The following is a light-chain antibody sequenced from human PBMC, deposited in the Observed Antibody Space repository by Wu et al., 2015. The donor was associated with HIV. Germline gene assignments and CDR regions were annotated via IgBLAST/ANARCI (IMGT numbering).Light chain of an antibody. J-gene: IGKJ1*01. V-gene: IGKV1-27*01. Sequence: IQMTQSPSSLSASVGDRVTITCRASQGISNFLAWYQQKPGKPPKVLIYAASTLQSGVPSRFSGSGSGTDFTLTISSLQPEVCCNLLLVQKYNTRPLGPFGQGTKVEMK. CDR3: QKYNTRPLGP. CDR2: AAS. CDR1: QGISNF.